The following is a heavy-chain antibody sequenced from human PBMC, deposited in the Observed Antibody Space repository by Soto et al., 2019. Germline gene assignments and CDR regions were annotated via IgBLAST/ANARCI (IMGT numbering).Heavy chain of an antibody. Sequence: KTSETLSLTCAVSGGSFRGYFWSWIRQSPAKGLEWIGEINDSGNTYYNPSFKSRLTISVDTSTSQISLRLTSVTAADSAVYYCQGGDFWGQGTRVT. CDR1: GGSFRGYF. CDR2: INDSGNT. V-gene: IGHV4-34*01. D-gene: IGHD3-16*01. CDR3: QGGDF. J-gene: IGHJ4*02.